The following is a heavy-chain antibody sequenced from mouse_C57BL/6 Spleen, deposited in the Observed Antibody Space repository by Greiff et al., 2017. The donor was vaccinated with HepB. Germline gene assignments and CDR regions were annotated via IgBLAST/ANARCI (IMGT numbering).Heavy chain of an antibody. V-gene: IGHV1-53*01. CDR1: GYTFTSYW. D-gene: IGHD2-12*01. CDR2: INPSNGGT. J-gene: IGHJ4*01. Sequence: QVQLQQSGTELVKPGASVKLSCKASGYTFTSYWMHWVKQRPGQGLEWIGNINPSNGGTNYNEKFKSKATLTVDKSSSTAYMQLSSLTSEDSAVYYCARSRSPAYYTSYYAMDYWGQGTSVTVSS. CDR3: ARSRSPAYYTSYYAMDY.